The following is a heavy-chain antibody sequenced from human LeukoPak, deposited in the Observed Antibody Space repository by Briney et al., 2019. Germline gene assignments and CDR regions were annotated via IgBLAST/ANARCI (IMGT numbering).Heavy chain of an antibody. V-gene: IGHV3-11*04. CDR1: GFTFSDHY. Sequence: GGSLRLSCATSGFTFSDHYMTWIRQAPGKGLQTVSYIYKGGDTIFYADSVRGRFTVSRDNAESSVYLQMNSLSAEDTAVYYCARGHWGLDYWGRGTLVTVSS. CDR3: ARGHWGLDY. D-gene: IGHD7-27*01. CDR2: IYKGGDTI. J-gene: IGHJ4*02.